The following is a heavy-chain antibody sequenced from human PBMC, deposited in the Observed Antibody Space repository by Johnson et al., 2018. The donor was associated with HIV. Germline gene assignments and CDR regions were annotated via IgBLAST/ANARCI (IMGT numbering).Heavy chain of an antibody. V-gene: IGHV3-72*01. CDR1: GFTFSDHY. J-gene: IGHJ3*02. D-gene: IGHD2-15*01. Sequence: VQLLESGGGLVQPGGSLRLSCAVSGFTFSDHYMDWVRQAPGKGLEWVGRSRSEANSYTTEYAASVKGRFTISRDDSKNSLYLQMNSLKTEDTAVYYCAKPYCSGTCSFDIWGQGTMVTVSS. CDR2: SRSEANSYTT. CDR3: AKPYCSGTCSFDI.